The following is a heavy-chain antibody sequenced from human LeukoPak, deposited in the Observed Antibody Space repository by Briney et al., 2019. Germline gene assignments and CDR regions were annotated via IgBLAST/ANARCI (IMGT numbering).Heavy chain of an antibody. CDR1: GFTFSSYD. V-gene: IGHV3-13*01. D-gene: IGHD3-9*01. CDR3: ARGDDILTGQGAFDI. Sequence: GGSLRLSCPAPGFTFSSYDMHWVRQATGKGLEWVSAIGTAGDTYYPGSVKGRFTISRENAKNSLYLQMNSLRAGDTAVYYCARGDDILTGQGAFDIWGQGTMVTVSS. J-gene: IGHJ3*02. CDR2: IGTAGDT.